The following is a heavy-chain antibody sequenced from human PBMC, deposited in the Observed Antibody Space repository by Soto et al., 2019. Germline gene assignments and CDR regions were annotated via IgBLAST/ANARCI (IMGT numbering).Heavy chain of an antibody. V-gene: IGHV5-51*01. Sequence: PXEXLKISYRSSGYXFNTNGFVWVRYLSGRGLEFVGSMYPGYSDNSLLPSLQGHVTLSSDVAVSTSFLQLHSLKNSDRGMYFCPRLPRYCNKASCYYADHWGQGTSVTVSS. CDR3: PRLPRYCNKASCYYADH. D-gene: IGHD2-2*01. J-gene: IGHJ4*02. CDR2: MYPGYSDN. CDR1: GYXFNTNG.